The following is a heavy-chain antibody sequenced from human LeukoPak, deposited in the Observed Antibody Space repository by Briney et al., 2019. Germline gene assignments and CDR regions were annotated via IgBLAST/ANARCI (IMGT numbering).Heavy chain of an antibody. D-gene: IGHD5-12*01. Sequence: GGSLRLSCAASGFTFSDYYMSWIRQAPGKGLEWVSYISSSGSTIYYADSVKGRFTISRDNAKNSLYLQMNSLRAEDTAVYYCARGSVDIVASAAFDIWGQGTMVTVSS. V-gene: IGHV3-11*01. CDR2: ISSSGSTI. CDR1: GFTFSDYY. J-gene: IGHJ3*02. CDR3: ARGSVDIVASAAFDI.